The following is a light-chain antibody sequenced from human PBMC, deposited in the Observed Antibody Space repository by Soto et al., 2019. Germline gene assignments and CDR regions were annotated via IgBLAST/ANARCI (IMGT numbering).Light chain of an antibody. V-gene: IGLV2-14*03. J-gene: IGLJ1*01. Sequence: QSALTQPASVSGSPGQSIAISCTGTSSDVGFYNYVSWYQQHPGKAPKLMVYDVNNRPSGVSNRFSGSKSGNTASLTISGLQAEDEADYYCTSNTTSSTYVFGPGTMVPV. CDR1: SSDVGFYNY. CDR3: TSNTTSSTYV. CDR2: DVN.